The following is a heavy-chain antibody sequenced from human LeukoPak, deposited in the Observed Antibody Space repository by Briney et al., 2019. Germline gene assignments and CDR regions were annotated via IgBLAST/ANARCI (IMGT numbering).Heavy chain of an antibody. CDR1: GFTFGSYA. CDR2: ISYDGSNK. Sequence: PGGSLRLSCAASGFTFGSYAMHWVRQAPGKGLEWVAVISYDGSNKYYADSVKGRFTISRDNSKNTLYLQMNSLRAEDTAVYYCARDSIAVAGTTYDYWGQGTLVTVSS. J-gene: IGHJ4*02. D-gene: IGHD6-19*01. CDR3: ARDSIAVAGTTYDY. V-gene: IGHV3-30-3*01.